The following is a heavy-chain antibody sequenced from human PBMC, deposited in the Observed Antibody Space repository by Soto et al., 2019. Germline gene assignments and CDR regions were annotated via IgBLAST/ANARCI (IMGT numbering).Heavy chain of an antibody. Sequence: ASVKVSCKASGYTFTSYYIHWVRQAPGQGLEWVAMISPGGGRTKNAQMFQGRVTLTRDTSTGTVDMELSSLTSADTAVYYCARGPSCGGDCYLFDYWGQGSLVTVSS. CDR2: ISPGGGRT. V-gene: IGHV1-46*01. CDR1: GYTFTSYY. J-gene: IGHJ4*02. CDR3: ARGPSCGGDCYLFDY. D-gene: IGHD2-21*02.